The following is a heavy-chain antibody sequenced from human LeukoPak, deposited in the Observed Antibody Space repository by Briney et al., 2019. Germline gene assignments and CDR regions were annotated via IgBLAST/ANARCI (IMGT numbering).Heavy chain of an antibody. J-gene: IGHJ6*02. CDR3: ATRGLSGYYYGMDV. Sequence: GGSLRLSCAASGFTVSRNYMSWARLAPGKGLEWVSIITSAGSTHYATSVKARFTVSRDNSKNAVYLQMNSLRAEDTAVYYCATRGLSGYYYGMDVWGHGTTVSVSS. CDR2: ITSAGST. V-gene: IGHV3-66*01. D-gene: IGHD3-10*01. CDR1: GFTVSRNY.